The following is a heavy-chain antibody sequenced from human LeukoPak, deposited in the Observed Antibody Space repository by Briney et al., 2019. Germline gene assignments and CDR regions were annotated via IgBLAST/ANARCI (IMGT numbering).Heavy chain of an antibody. D-gene: IGHD3-22*01. CDR3: ARDEAKNYYDSSALFGRFDP. J-gene: IGHJ5*02. V-gene: IGHV1-18*01. Sequence: ASVTVSCKASGYTFTSYGISWVRQAPGQGLEWMGWISAYNGNTNYAQTLQGRVTMTTDTSTSTAYMELRSLRSDDTAVYYCARDEAKNYYDSSALFGRFDPWGQGTLVTVSS. CDR1: GYTFTSYG. CDR2: ISAYNGNT.